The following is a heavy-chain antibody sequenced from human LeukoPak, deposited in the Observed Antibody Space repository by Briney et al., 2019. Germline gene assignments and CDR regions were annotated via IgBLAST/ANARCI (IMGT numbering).Heavy chain of an antibody. V-gene: IGHV3-7*03. J-gene: IGHJ4*02. CDR1: GFTFRSSR. CDR3: AKDDGWVQYAN. Sequence: GGSLRLSCAASGFTFRSSRMSWVRQAPGKGQEWVANIKQDGSEKYYVDSVKGRFTISRDNAKNSLYLQMNSLRAEDTAVYYCAKDDGWVQYANWGQGTLVTVSS. CDR2: IKQDGSEK. D-gene: IGHD5-24*01.